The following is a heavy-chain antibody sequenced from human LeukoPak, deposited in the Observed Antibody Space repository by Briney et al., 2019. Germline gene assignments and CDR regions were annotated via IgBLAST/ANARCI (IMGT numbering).Heavy chain of an antibody. J-gene: IGHJ4*02. Sequence: GGSLRLSCAASGFTFSSYAMSWVRQAPGKGLGWVSAISGSGGSTYYAGSVKGRFTISRDNSKNTPYLQMNSLRAEDTAVYYCAKDSPRWQWLVDDWGQGTLVTVSS. D-gene: IGHD6-19*01. CDR2: ISGSGGST. CDR3: AKDSPRWQWLVDD. V-gene: IGHV3-23*01. CDR1: GFTFSSYA.